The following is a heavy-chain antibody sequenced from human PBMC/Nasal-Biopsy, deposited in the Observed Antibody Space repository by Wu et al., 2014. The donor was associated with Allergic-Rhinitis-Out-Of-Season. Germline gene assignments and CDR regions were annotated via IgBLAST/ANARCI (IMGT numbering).Heavy chain of an antibody. V-gene: IGHV4-39*01. CDR3: ARLANNDFWSGLLDY. D-gene: IGHD3-3*01. CDR2: SLLVAT. CDR1: GSSMTGSSYY. Sequence: TLSLTCSVSGSSMTGSSYYSGWIRQPPGKGWSGSRVSLLVATFITTRPSSSRVTMSIDTAKTQFFLNLSAVTAADTAVYYCARLANNDFWSGLLDYWGQGTLVNVSS. J-gene: IGHJ4*02.